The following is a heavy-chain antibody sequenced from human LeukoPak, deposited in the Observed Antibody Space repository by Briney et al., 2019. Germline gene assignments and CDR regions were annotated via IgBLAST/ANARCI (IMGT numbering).Heavy chain of an antibody. CDR1: GYTLTELS. CDR2: INPNSGGT. D-gene: IGHD3-9*01. CDR3: AASTSDYDILTGYYRAYYYGMDV. J-gene: IGHJ6*02. V-gene: IGHV1-2*02. Sequence: ASVKVSCKVSGYTLTELSMHWVRQAPGQGLEWMGWINPNSGGTNYAQKFQGRVTMTRDTSISTAYMELSRLRSDDTAVYYCAASTSDYDILTGYYRAYYYGMDVWGQGTTVTVSS.